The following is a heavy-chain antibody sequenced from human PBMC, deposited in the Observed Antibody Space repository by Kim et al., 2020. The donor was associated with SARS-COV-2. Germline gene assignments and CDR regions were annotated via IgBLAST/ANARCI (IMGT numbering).Heavy chain of an antibody. J-gene: IGHJ4*02. CDR3: ARDLDGGWTFDY. CDR2: INPSSGRT. Sequence: ASVKVSCKASGYTFTINHMHWVRQAPGQGLEWMGIINPSSGRTSYAQQFQGRVTMTRDTSTSTVYMELSSLRTEDTAVYYCARDLDGGWTFDYWGQGTPV. D-gene: IGHD6-19*01. CDR1: GYTFTINH. V-gene: IGHV1-46*01.